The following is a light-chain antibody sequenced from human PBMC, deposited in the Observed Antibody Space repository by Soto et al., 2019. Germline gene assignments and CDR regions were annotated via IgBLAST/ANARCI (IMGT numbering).Light chain of an antibody. CDR1: QSIDNF. J-gene: IGKJ1*01. Sequence: DMQMTQSPSSLSASIGDRVTITCRASQSIDNFLNWYQQRAGNAPKLLIYDATNLQSGVPSRFSGSGSGTDFTLTISSLQPEDFATYYCQQSYVTPRTFGPGTKVDIK. CDR2: DAT. V-gene: IGKV1-39*01. CDR3: QQSYVTPRT.